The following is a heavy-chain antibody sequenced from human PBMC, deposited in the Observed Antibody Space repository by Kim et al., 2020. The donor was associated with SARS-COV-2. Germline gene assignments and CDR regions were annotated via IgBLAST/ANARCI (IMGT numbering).Heavy chain of an antibody. CDR2: ISAYNGNT. CDR3: ARAREGATTSPKRRPYYYYGMDV. CDR1: GYTFTSYG. Sequence: ASVKVSCKASGYTFTSYGISWVRQAPGQGLEWMGWISAYNGNTNYAQKLQGRVTMTTDTSTSTAYMELRSLRSDDTAVYYCARAREGATTSPKRRPYYYYGMDVWGQGTTVTVSS. D-gene: IGHD1-26*01. J-gene: IGHJ6*02. V-gene: IGHV1-18*04.